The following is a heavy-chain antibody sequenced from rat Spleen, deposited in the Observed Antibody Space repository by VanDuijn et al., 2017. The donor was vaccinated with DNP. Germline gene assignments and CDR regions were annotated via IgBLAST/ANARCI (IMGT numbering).Heavy chain of an antibody. J-gene: IGHJ3*01. CDR2: INKDSSTI. CDR1: GFNFNDYW. Sequence: EVKLVASGGGLVQPGRSLKLSCAASGFNFNDYWVGWVRQAPGKGLEWIGEINKDSSTINYTPSLKDKFTISRDNAQNTLYLQMSKLGSDDTAIYYCARAGWHGWLAYWGQGTLVTVSS. D-gene: IGHD1-11*01. CDR3: ARAGWHGWLAY. V-gene: IGHV4-2*01.